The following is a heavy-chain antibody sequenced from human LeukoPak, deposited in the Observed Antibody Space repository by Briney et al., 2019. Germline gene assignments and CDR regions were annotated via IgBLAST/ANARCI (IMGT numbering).Heavy chain of an antibody. CDR2: INQAGTGK. D-gene: IGHD2-15*01. CDR3: ARDRRSSACSDF. V-gene: IGHV3-7*01. CDR1: GFTFTDYW. Sequence: GGSLRLSCSASGFTFTDYWMSWVRQAPGGGLEWVANINQAGTGKYYLDSLKGRFSISRDNTRNSLFLQMHSLRADDTAVYYCARDRRSSACSDFWGQGTRVTVSS. J-gene: IGHJ4*02.